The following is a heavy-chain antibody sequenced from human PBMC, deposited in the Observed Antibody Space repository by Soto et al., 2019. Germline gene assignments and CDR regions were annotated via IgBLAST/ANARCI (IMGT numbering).Heavy chain of an antibody. CDR1: GYTFTGYY. J-gene: IGHJ5*02. CDR2: INPNSGGT. V-gene: IGHV1-2*04. Sequence: ASVKVSCKVSGYTFTGYYMHWVRQAPGQGLEWMGWINPNSGGTNYAQKFQGWVTMTRDTSISTAYMELSRLRSDDTAVYYCARGGHIAVAGTEWNWFDPWGQGTLVTVSS. CDR3: ARGGHIAVAGTEWNWFDP. D-gene: IGHD6-19*01.